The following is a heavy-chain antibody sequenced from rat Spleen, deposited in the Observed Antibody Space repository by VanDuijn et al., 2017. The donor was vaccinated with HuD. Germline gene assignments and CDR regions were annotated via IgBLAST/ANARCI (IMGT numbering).Heavy chain of an antibody. CDR1: GFTFSDYY. J-gene: IGHJ4*01. Sequence: EVQLVESDGGLVQPGRSLKLSCAASGFTFSDYYMAWVRQAPTKGLEWVATIGFDGSSTYYRDSVKGRLTISRDNTKNTQYLQMNSLRSEDTATYYGARHNSGYGVMDAWGQGASVTVSS. CDR3: ARHNSGYGVMDA. V-gene: IGHV5-29*01. CDR2: IGFDGSST. D-gene: IGHD4-3*01.